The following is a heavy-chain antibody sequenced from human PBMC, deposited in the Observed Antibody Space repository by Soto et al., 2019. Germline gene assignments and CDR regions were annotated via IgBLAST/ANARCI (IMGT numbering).Heavy chain of an antibody. CDR3: ASKPYYFWSDRSGSYYYGMDV. V-gene: IGHV1-69*06. CDR2: IIPIFGTA. CDR1: GGTFSSYA. Sequence: SVKVSCKASGGTFSSYAISWVRQAPGQGLEWMGGIIPIFGTANYAQKFQGRVTITADKSTSTAYMELSSLRSEDTAVYYCASKPYYFWSDRSGSYYYGMDVWGQGTTVTVSS. D-gene: IGHD3-3*01. J-gene: IGHJ6*02.